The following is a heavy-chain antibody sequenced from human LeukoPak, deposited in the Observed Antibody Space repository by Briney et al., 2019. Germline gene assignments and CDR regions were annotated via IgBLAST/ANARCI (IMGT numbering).Heavy chain of an antibody. CDR1: GFTFSSFA. Sequence: GGSLRLSCAASGFTFSSFAMSWVRQTPGKGLEWVSSISSSGRNTYYADSVKGRFTISRDNSENTLYLQVSSLRAEDTAMYYCAKRDRPCSGDCSAPYYFVYWGQGTLVTVSS. CDR2: ISSSGRNT. J-gene: IGHJ4*02. V-gene: IGHV3-23*01. D-gene: IGHD2-21*02. CDR3: AKRDRPCSGDCSAPYYFVY.